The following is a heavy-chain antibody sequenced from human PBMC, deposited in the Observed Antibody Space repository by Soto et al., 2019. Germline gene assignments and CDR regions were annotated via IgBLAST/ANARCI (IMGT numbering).Heavy chain of an antibody. J-gene: IGHJ4*02. V-gene: IGHV3-23*01. CDR2: ISGSGGST. Sequence: EVQLSQSGGGLVQPGGSLRLSCAASGFTFSNFAMRWVRQAPGKGLEWVSDISGSGGSTYYAESVKGRFTISRDNSKNTLFLPMDSPRVQEKAVYYCAKDIVAVGGYETFDFWGQGTMVTVSS. CDR1: GFTFSNFA. CDR3: AKDIVAVGGYETFDF. D-gene: IGHD5-12*01.